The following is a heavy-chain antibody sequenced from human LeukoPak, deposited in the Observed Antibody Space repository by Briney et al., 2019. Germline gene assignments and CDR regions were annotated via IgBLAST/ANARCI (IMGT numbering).Heavy chain of an antibody. V-gene: IGHV3-21*01. Sequence: PGRSLRLSCAASGFTFSSYSMHWVRQAPGNGLEWVSSISSSSSYIYYADSVKGRFTISRDNAKNSLYLQMNSLRAEDTAVYYCARAKVAGTLGYWGKGTLVTVSS. CDR2: ISSSSSYI. D-gene: IGHD6-19*01. CDR1: GFTFSSYS. CDR3: ARAKVAGTLGY. J-gene: IGHJ4*02.